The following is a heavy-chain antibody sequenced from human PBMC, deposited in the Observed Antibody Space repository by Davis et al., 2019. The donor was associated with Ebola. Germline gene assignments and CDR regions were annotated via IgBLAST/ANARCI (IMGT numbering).Heavy chain of an antibody. CDR1: GYTFANYG. Sequence: ASVKVSCKASGYTFANYGINCVRQAPGQGLEWMGWISGYNGDRNYSQNLQGRVTMTTDTSTSTAYMELRSLRSDDTAVYYCARDLGSSWEPYYYGMDVWGQGTTVTVSS. CDR2: ISGYNGDR. D-gene: IGHD6-13*01. V-gene: IGHV1-18*01. J-gene: IGHJ6*02. CDR3: ARDLGSSWEPYYYGMDV.